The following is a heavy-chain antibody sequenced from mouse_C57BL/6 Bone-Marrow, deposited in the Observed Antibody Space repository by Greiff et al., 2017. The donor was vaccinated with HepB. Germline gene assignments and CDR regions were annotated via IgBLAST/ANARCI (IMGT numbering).Heavy chain of an antibody. V-gene: IGHV1-81*01. J-gene: IGHJ4*01. Sequence: VQLQESGAELARPGASVKLSCKASGYTFTSYGISWVKQRTGQGLEWIGEIYPRSGNTYYNEKFKGKATLTADKSSSTAYMELRSLTSEDSAVYFCARGDYLYAMDYWGQGTSVTVSS. CDR3: ARGDYLYAMDY. CDR2: IYPRSGNT. CDR1: GYTFTSYG. D-gene: IGHD2-4*01.